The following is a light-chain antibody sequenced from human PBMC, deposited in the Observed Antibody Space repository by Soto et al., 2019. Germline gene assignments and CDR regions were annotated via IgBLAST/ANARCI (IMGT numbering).Light chain of an antibody. V-gene: IGKV1-5*01. Sequence: LSASVGDRVTITCRASQSISGWLAWYQQKPGKAPKLLIYDVSSLESGVPSRFSGSGSGTEFTLAISSLQPDDFATYYCQQYNSYPWTFGQGTKVDIK. J-gene: IGKJ1*01. CDR2: DVS. CDR1: QSISGW. CDR3: QQYNSYPWT.